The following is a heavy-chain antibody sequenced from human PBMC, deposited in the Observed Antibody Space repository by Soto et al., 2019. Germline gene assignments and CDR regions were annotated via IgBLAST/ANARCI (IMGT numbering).Heavy chain of an antibody. D-gene: IGHD2-2*01. Sequence: GGSVRLSCAASGFTFSDYYMSWIRQAPGKGLEWVSYISSSGSTIYYADSVKGRFTISRDNAKNSLYLHMNSLRAEDTAVYYCARGQDIVVLPAAPGWFDPWGPGTLGTVFS. J-gene: IGHJ5*02. CDR3: ARGQDIVVLPAAPGWFDP. V-gene: IGHV3-11*01. CDR2: ISSSGSTI. CDR1: GFTFSDYY.